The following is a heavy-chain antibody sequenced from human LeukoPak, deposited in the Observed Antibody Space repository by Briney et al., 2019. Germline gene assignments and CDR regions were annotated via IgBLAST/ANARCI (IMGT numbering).Heavy chain of an antibody. Sequence: GSLRLSCAASGFTFGSYGMHWVRQAPGKGLEWVAVIWYDGSNKYYADSVKGRFTISRDNSKNTLYLQMNSLRAEDTAVYYCARDEASRRAFDIWGQGTMVTVSS. J-gene: IGHJ3*02. CDR1: GFTFGSYG. CDR3: ARDEASRRAFDI. V-gene: IGHV3-33*01. CDR2: IWYDGSNK. D-gene: IGHD2-2*01.